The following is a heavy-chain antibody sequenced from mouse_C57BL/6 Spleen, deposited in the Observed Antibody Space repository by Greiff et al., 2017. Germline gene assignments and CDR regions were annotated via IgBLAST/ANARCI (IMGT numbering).Heavy chain of an antibody. Sequence: QVQLKQPGAELVKPGASVKLSCKASGYTFTSYWMQWVKQRPGQGLEWIGEIDPSDSYTNYNQKFKGKATLTVDTSSSTAYMQLSSLTSEDSAVYYVARSPRGDLDYWGQGTTLTVSS. CDR2: IDPSDSYT. CDR3: ARSPRGDLDY. D-gene: IGHD2-13*01. CDR1: GYTFTSYW. V-gene: IGHV1-50*01. J-gene: IGHJ2*01.